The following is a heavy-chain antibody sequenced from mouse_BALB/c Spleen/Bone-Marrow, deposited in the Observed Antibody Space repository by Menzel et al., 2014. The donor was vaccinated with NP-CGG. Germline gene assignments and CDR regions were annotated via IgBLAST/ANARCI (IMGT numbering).Heavy chain of an antibody. CDR3: TTLARTNFDY. CDR1: GYTFSNYW. D-gene: IGHD3-1*01. Sequence: EVQLQQSGTVLAGPGAAVKMSYKASGYTFSNYWMHWVKQRPGQGLEWIGTIYPGNSDTTYNQKFKGKAKLTAVTSTSTAYMDLSSLTNEDSAVYYCTTLARTNFDYWGQGTTLTVSS. V-gene: IGHV1-5*01. J-gene: IGHJ2*01. CDR2: IYPGNSDT.